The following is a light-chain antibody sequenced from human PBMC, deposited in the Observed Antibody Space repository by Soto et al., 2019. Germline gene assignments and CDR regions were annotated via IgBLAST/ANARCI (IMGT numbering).Light chain of an antibody. CDR2: EVN. Sequence: QSALTQPASLSGSPGQSITISCTGTSSDIGAYDYVSWFQQHPGKAPKLMISEVNNRPSGVSNRFSGSKSGNTAYLTISGLQVEDEAEYYCSSYTRSTTLNVLFGGGTKLTVL. J-gene: IGLJ2*01. CDR3: SSYTRSTTLNVL. V-gene: IGLV2-14*01. CDR1: SSDIGAYDY.